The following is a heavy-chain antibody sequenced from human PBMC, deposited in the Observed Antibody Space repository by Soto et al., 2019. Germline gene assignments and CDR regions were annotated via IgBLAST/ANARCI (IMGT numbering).Heavy chain of an antibody. CDR1: EFTCSSYG. V-gene: IGHV3-30*18. Sequence: QVQLVESGGGVVQPGRSLRLSCAASEFTCSSYGMHWVLQAPVKGLEWVAVISYDGSNEYYADSVKGRFTISRDNSKNTLYMQLSSLRAEDTAVYYCAKNLGAILPRTPRFDYWGQGTLVTVSS. J-gene: IGHJ4*02. D-gene: IGHD3-3*01. CDR3: AKNLGAILPRTPRFDY. CDR2: ISYDGSNE.